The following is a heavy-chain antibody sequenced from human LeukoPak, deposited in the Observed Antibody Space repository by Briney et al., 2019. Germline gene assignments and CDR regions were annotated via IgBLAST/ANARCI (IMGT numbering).Heavy chain of an antibody. CDR2: ISYDGSNK. V-gene: IGHV3-30*18. J-gene: IGHJ6*04. D-gene: IGHD3-10*01. CDR3: AKRHGSGSYYNGENYYYYGMDV. Sequence: GGSLRLPCAASGFTFSSYGMHWVRQAPGKGLEWVAVISYDGSNKYYADSVKGRFTISRDNSKNTLYLQMNSLRAEDTAVYYCAKRHGSGSYYNGENYYYYGMDVWGKGTTVTVSS. CDR1: GFTFSSYG.